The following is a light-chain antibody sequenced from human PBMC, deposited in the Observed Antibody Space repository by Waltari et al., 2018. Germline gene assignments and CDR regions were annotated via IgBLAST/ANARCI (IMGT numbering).Light chain of an antibody. Sequence: DTQSTQSPSLLSASVGDRVTITCRARQGIDSALAWYHLKPGTAPKALIYTASVVQSGVPSRFIGGGSGTEFTLTISSLQPEDFATYYCQQLKSYPGTFGQGTRLEIK. J-gene: IGKJ5*01. CDR3: QQLKSYPGT. CDR2: TAS. CDR1: QGIDSA. V-gene: IGKV1-9*01.